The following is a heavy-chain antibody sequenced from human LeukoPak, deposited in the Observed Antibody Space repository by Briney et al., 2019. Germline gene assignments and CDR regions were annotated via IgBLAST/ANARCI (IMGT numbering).Heavy chain of an antibody. Sequence: GESLKISCKGSGYSFTIYWIAWVRQMPGKGLEWMGIIYPGDSDTRYSPSFQGQVTISADKSISTAYLQWSSLKASDTAMYYCASPREAVAGTAPFDYWGQGTLVTVSS. CDR1: GYSFTIYW. CDR2: IYPGDSDT. D-gene: IGHD6-19*01. J-gene: IGHJ4*02. V-gene: IGHV5-51*01. CDR3: ASPREAVAGTAPFDY.